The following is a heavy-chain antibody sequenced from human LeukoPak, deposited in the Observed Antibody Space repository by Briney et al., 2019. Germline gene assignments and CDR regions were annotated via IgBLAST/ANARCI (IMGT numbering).Heavy chain of an antibody. CDR3: ARDGVEEWLLSSGTSNYYYYMDV. CDR1: GFTFSSYA. Sequence: PGGSLRLSCAASGFTFSSYAMHWVRQAPGKGIEWVAVISYDGSNKYYADSVKGRFTISRDNSKNTLYPQMNSLRAEDTAVYYCARDGVEEWLLSSGTSNYYYYMDVWGKGTTVTVSS. J-gene: IGHJ6*03. V-gene: IGHV3-30*01. D-gene: IGHD3-3*01. CDR2: ISYDGSNK.